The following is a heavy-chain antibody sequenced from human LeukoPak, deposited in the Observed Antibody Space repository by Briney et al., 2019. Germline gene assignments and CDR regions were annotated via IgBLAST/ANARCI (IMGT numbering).Heavy chain of an antibody. CDR2: IRSKAYGGTT. V-gene: IGHV3-49*04. J-gene: IGHJ4*02. Sequence: GGSLRLSCTASGFTFGDYAMSWVHQAPGKGLEWVGFIRSKAYGGTTEYAASVKGRFTISRDDSKSIAYLQMNSLKTEDTAVYYCTRVPDSSGWYYFDYWGQGTLVTVSS. CDR3: TRVPDSSGWYYFDY. D-gene: IGHD6-19*01. CDR1: GFTFGDYA.